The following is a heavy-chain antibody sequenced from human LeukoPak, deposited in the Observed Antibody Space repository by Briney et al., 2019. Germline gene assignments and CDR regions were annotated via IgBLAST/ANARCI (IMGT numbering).Heavy chain of an antibody. CDR1: GFTFDNYA. V-gene: IGHV3-48*01. CDR3: ARDIDY. Sequence: PGGSLRLSCAASGFTFDNYAMNWVRQAPGKGLEWVSYISSSSSTIYYADSVKGRFTISRDNAKNSLYLQMNSLRAEDTAVYYCARDIDYWGQGTLVTVSS. CDR2: ISSSSSTI. J-gene: IGHJ4*02.